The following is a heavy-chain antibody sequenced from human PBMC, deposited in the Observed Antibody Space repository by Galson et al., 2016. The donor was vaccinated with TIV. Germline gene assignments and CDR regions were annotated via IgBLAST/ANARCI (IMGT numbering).Heavy chain of an antibody. CDR2: ISSAGTT. V-gene: IGHV3-66*02. J-gene: IGHJ6*02. Sequence: SLRLSCAASGVSVSDNYMTWVRQAPGKGLEWVSLISSAGTTSYTDSVRGRFTISRDNSKNTLYLQMNSLRAEDTAVYYCARERRHCGDNCYLSYYFGMDVWGQGTTVTVSS. CDR3: ARERRHCGDNCYLSYYFGMDV. D-gene: IGHD2-21*01. CDR1: GVSVSDNY.